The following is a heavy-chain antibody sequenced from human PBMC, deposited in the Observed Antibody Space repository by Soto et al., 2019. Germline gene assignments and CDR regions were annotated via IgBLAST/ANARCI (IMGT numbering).Heavy chain of an antibody. V-gene: IGHV1-69*12. D-gene: IGHD2-15*01. J-gene: IGHJ6*02. Sequence: QAQLVQSGAEVKKPGSSVKVSCKASGGTFSSYGISWVRQAPGQGLEWMGGITPLIDRTNYAQKFQGRVTITADDSTSTAYMDLSSLISEDTAVYYCPRVRHCSGNSCSYYFGMDVWGQGTTITVS. CDR1: GGTFSSYG. CDR2: ITPLIDRT. CDR3: PRVRHCSGNSCSYYFGMDV.